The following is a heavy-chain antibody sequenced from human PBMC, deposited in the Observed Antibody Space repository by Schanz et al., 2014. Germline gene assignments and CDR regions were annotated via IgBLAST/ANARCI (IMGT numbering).Heavy chain of an antibody. D-gene: IGHD2-15*01. CDR2: MNPNSGTT. J-gene: IGHJ4*02. CDR1: GYTLTNFD. V-gene: IGHV1-8*01. CDR3: ARVTLYCRGGSCPFDY. Sequence: QVQLVQSGAEVKKPGASVKVSCKASGYTLTNFDINWVRQAPGQGLEWMGWMNPNSGTTGYAQKFQGRVTMTRNTSTSTAYMELSRLRSDDTAVYYCARVTLYCRGGSCPFDYWGQGTLVTVSS.